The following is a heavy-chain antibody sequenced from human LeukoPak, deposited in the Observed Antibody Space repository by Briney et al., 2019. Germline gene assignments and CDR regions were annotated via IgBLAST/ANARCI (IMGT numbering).Heavy chain of an antibody. CDR1: GYTFTSYA. CDR3: ARTLSGSYFIFDC. Sequence: ASVKVSCKASGYTFTSYAIHWVRQAPGQRFEWMGWINAGNGNTKYSQEFQGRVTITRDTSASTTYMELSSLRSEDMAVYYCARTLSGSYFIFDCWGQGTLVTVSS. CDR2: INAGNGNT. V-gene: IGHV1-3*03. J-gene: IGHJ4*02. D-gene: IGHD1-26*01.